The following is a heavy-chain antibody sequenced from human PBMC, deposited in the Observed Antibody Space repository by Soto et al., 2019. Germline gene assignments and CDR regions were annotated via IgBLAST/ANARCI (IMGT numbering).Heavy chain of an antibody. D-gene: IGHD3-10*01. CDR1: GYTFTTYW. CDR2: IDPADSYT. J-gene: IGHJ6*01. V-gene: IGHV5-10-1*01. CDR3: ARGGKLWFGESPRYYYAMDV. Sequence: PGESLKISCKGSGYTFTTYWINWVRQMPGKGLEWMGRIDPADSYTNYSPSFQGHVTISADKSISAAYLQWSSLEASDTAMYYCARGGKLWFGESPRYYYAMDVWGQGTTVTVSS.